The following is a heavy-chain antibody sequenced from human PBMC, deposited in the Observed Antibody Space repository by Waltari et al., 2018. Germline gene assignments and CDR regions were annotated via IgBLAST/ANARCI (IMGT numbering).Heavy chain of an antibody. Sequence: QVQLQESGPGLVKPSETLSLTCAVSGYSISSGYYWGWIRQPPGKGLEWIGSIYHSGSTHYTPSLKSRVTISVDTSKNQFSLKLSSVTAADTAVYYCARHGGPMTHFWFDYWGQGTLVTVSS. CDR3: ARHGGPMTHFWFDY. D-gene: IGHD3-16*01. CDR2: IYHSGST. CDR1: GYSISSGYY. J-gene: IGHJ4*02. V-gene: IGHV4-38-2*01.